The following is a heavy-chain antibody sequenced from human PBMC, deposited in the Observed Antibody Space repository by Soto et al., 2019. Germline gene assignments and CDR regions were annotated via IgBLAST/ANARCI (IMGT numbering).Heavy chain of an antibody. CDR1: GGTFSSYV. Sequence: GASVKVSCKASGGTFSSYVINWVRQAPGQGLEWMGGIIPIFGKANYARKFQGRVTITADESTSTAYMELSSLRSEDTAVYYCVGRSPTEPWGQGTLVTVSS. CDR2: IIPIFGKA. D-gene: IGHD4-4*01. J-gene: IGHJ5*02. CDR3: VGRSPTEP. V-gene: IGHV1-69*13.